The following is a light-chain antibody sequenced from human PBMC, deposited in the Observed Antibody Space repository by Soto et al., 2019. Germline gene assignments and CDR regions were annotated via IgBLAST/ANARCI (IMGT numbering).Light chain of an antibody. V-gene: IGKV3-15*01. J-gene: IGKJ2*01. Sequence: EIVMTQSPATLSLSPGERAALSCRASQGISSELAWYQQNPGQPPRLLIYGASTRATGVPARFTGSGSGSDFTLTISGLQSEDFAVYYCQQGHNWPLTFGQGTRREI. CDR2: GAS. CDR1: QGISSE. CDR3: QQGHNWPLT.